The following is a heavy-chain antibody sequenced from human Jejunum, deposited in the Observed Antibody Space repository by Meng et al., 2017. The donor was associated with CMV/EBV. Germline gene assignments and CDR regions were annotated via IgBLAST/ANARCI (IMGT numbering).Heavy chain of an antibody. CDR3: ARDYYGSGIGGNYFDY. V-gene: IGHV3-48*04. J-gene: IGHJ4*02. CDR1: FSLNS. Sequence: FSLNSMTWVRQAPGNGLEWVSYISRSSDTINYADSVKGRFTISRDNSKNSLYLQMNSLRAEDSAVYYCARDYYGSGIGGNYFDYWGQGIRVTVSS. CDR2: ISRSSDTI. D-gene: IGHD3-10*01.